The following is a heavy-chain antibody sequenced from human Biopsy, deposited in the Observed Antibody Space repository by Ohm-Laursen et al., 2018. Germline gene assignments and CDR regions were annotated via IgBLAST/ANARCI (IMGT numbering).Heavy chain of an antibody. J-gene: IGHJ3*02. CDR1: GYTFTAYF. CDR2: IGPNSGAT. Sequence: ASVKVSYKVSGYTFTAYFIHWVRQSPGQGLEWMGWIGPNSGATNYAQKFQGRVTMTSDTSISTAYIELRRLISDDTAVYFCARDRMVTIITLVRADTFDIWGQGTLVSVSS. CDR3: ARDRMVTIITLVRADTFDI. D-gene: IGHD3-10*01. V-gene: IGHV1-2*02.